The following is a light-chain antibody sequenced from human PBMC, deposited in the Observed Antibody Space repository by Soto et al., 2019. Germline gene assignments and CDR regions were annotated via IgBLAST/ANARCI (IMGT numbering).Light chain of an antibody. Sequence: QSALTQPASVSGSPGQSITISCTGTRSDFVGYNFVSWYQQYPGKAPKLIIYGGTQRPSGVSDRFSGSGFDNTASLTVSGLQVEDEADYYCCSYAEGMSWVFGGGTKLTVL. V-gene: IGLV2-23*01. CDR2: GGT. CDR1: RSDFVGYNF. J-gene: IGLJ3*02. CDR3: CSYAEGMSWV.